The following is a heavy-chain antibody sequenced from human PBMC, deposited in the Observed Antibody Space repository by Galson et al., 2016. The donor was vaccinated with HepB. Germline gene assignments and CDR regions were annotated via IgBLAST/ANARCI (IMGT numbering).Heavy chain of an antibody. D-gene: IGHD6-13*01. V-gene: IGHV1-3*01. CDR2: INAGNGNT. CDR3: ARVFQQLGAALGY. J-gene: IGHJ4*02. Sequence: SVKVSCKASGYTFASFTMHWVRQAPGQSLEWMGWINAGNGNTKYSQKFQARGTMTRDTSANTVYMELTSLRSEYTAVYYCARVFQQLGAALGYWGQGTLVTVSS. CDR1: GYTFASFT.